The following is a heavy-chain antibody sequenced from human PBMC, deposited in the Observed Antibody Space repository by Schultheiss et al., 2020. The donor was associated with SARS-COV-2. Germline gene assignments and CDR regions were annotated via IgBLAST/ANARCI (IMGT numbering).Heavy chain of an antibody. J-gene: IGHJ4*02. CDR3: ARDEDAGIAARTFDY. CDR1: GYTFTNYY. D-gene: IGHD6-6*01. Sequence: ASVKVSCKASGYTFTNYYIHWVRQAPGQGLEWMGMIDPGGGSTSYAQKFQGRVTITADESTSTAYMELSSLRSEDTAVYYCARDEDAGIAARTFDYWGQGTLVTVSS. CDR2: IDPGGGST. V-gene: IGHV1-46*01.